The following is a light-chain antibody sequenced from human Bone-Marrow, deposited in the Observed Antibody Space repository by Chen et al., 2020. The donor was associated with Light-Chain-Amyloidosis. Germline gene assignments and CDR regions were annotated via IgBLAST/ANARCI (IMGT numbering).Light chain of an antibody. CDR3: RAWDTTSWV. CDR2: QDN. V-gene: IGLV3-1*01. CDR1: NLGDKY. J-gene: IGLJ3*02. Sequence: SYELTQPPSVSVSPGQTASITCSGDNLGDKYVCWYQQKPGQSPVLVIYQDNKRPSGIPERLSGSNAGNTATLNISGTQTMDEADYYCRAWDTTSWVFGGGTTLTVL.